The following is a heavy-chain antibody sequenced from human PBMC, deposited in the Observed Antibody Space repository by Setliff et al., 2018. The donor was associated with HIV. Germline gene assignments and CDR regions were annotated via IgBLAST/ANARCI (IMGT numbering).Heavy chain of an antibody. CDR3: ARGLSIFGVATPGFYSFMDV. Sequence: SETLSLTCTVSGGSITGHYWSWIRQPPGKGLEWIGYIHYSGSSNYNPSPKSRVSISLDTSKKQDSLKLNSVTAADTAVYYCARGLSIFGVATPGFYSFMDVWGKGTTVTVSS. D-gene: IGHD3-3*01. CDR2: IHYSGSS. J-gene: IGHJ6*03. CDR1: GGSITGHY. V-gene: IGHV4-59*11.